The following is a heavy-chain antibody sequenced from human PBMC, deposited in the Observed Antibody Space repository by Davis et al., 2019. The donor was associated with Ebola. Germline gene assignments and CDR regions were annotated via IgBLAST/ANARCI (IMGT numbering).Heavy chain of an antibody. CDR2: MNPNSGNT. CDR1: GYTFTSYY. J-gene: IGHJ4*02. V-gene: IGHV1-8*02. D-gene: IGHD4-17*01. Sequence: ASVKVSCKASGYTFTSYYMHWVRQAAGQGLEWMGWMNPNSGNTGYAQRFQGRVTMNRDTSISTAYMELSSLRSEDTAVYYCARRYYGDWHFDYWGQGTLVTVSS. CDR3: ARRYYGDWHFDY.